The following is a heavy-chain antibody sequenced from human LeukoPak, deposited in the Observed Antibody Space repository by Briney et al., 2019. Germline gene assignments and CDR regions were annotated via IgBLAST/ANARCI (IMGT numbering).Heavy chain of an antibody. CDR3: ATRRGYCSGGNCNYYFDY. CDR1: GGSFSGYY. J-gene: IGHJ4*02. D-gene: IGHD2-15*01. Sequence: SETLSLTCAVYGGSFSGYYWSRIRQPPGKGLEWIGEVNHSGSTNYNPSLKSRVTKSVDTSKNQFSLKLSSVTAADTAVYYCATRRGYCSGGNCNYYFDYWGQGTLVTVSS. CDR2: VNHSGST. V-gene: IGHV4-34*01.